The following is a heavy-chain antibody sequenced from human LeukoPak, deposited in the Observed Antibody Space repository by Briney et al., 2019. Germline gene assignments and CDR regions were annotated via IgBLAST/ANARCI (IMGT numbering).Heavy chain of an antibody. CDR2: ISSGSSFM. Sequence: PGGSLRLSCAASGFTVSSNYMSWVRQAPGKGLEWVSSISSGSSFMYYADSVKGRFTISRDNAKNSLYLQMNSLRAKDTVLYYCARDYYDSSGSSWFDPWGQGTLVTVSS. D-gene: IGHD3-22*01. CDR1: GFTVSSNY. CDR3: ARDYYDSSGSSWFDP. J-gene: IGHJ5*02. V-gene: IGHV3-21*01.